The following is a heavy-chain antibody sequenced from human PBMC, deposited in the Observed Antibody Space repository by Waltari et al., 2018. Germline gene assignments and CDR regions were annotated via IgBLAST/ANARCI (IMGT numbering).Heavy chain of an antibody. D-gene: IGHD2-15*01. Sequence: EWQLVEPGGDLVQPGGSLRLSCAASGFTFRHFFMHWVRQVPGKGLEWVSRIKTDGSGTTYADSVQGRFTISRDNVKNTLYLQMNSLRAEDTAIYYCANHRPGGLGMEVWGPGTTVTVSS. J-gene: IGHJ6*02. CDR1: GFTFRHFF. CDR2: IKTDGSGT. CDR3: ANHRPGGLGMEV. V-gene: IGHV3-74*03.